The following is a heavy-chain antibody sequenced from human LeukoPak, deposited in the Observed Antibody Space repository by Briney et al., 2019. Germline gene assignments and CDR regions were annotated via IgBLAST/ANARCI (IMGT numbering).Heavy chain of an antibody. D-gene: IGHD6-13*01. CDR2: IYYSGST. V-gene: IGHV4-59*01. J-gene: IGHJ4*02. Sequence: SETLSLTCTVSGGSISSYYWSWIRQPPGKGLGWIGCIYYSGSTNYNPSLKSRVTISVDTSKNQFSPKLSSVTAADTAVCYCARVSAAAGRGFDYWGQGTLVTVSS. CDR1: GGSISSYY. CDR3: ARVSAAAGRGFDY.